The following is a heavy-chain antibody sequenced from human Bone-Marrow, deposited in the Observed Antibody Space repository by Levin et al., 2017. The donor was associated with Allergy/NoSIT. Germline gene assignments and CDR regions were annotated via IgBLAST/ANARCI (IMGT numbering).Heavy chain of an antibody. CDR3: AKDSTSGRSPVGGTHFDS. D-gene: IGHD1-26*01. J-gene: IGHJ4*02. Sequence: GGSLRLSCAASGFTFSTYAMSWVRRAPGKGLEWVSLINYNGGRIYNADSVKGRFTISRDNSKNTVYLQMNSLRAEDTAVYYCAKDSTSGRSPVGGTHFDSWGQGTLVTVSS. CDR2: INYNGGRI. CDR1: GFTFSTYA. V-gene: IGHV3-23*01.